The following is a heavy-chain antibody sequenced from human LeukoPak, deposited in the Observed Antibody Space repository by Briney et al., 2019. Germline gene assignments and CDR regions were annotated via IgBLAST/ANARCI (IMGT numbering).Heavy chain of an antibody. Sequence: PSETLSLTCTVSGGSINSYYWSWIRQPPGKGLECIGYIHYTGSTNYNPSLKSRVTISVDTSKSQFSLKLSSVTAADTAIYYCARGGYYGSGNDFRFDPWGHGTLVTVSS. D-gene: IGHD3-10*01. V-gene: IGHV4-59*01. CDR2: IHYTGST. CDR1: GGSINSYY. CDR3: ARGGYYGSGNDFRFDP. J-gene: IGHJ5*02.